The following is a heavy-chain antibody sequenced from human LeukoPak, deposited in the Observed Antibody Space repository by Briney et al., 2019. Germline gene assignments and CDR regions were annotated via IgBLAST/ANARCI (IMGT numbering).Heavy chain of an antibody. V-gene: IGHV4-39*07. CDR3: ARDAAHNRFLDY. CDR2: IYYSGTT. CDR1: GGSISSRSYY. D-gene: IGHD3-3*01. Sequence: SETLSLTCIVSGGSISSRSYYWGWIRQPPGKGLEWIGSIYYSGTTDYSPSLKSRVTMSVDTSKNQFSLKLSSVAAADTAVYYCARDAAHNRFLDYWGQGTLVTVSS. J-gene: IGHJ4*02.